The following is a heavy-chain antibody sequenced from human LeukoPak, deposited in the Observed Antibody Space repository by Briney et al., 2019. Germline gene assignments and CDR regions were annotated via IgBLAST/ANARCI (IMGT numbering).Heavy chain of an antibody. CDR2: IGYDESKK. V-gene: IGHV3-30*02. CDR1: GFTFNNFG. CDR3: AKDRSHYDILTGYFDY. J-gene: IGHJ4*02. Sequence: GGSLRLSCEASGFTFNNFGMHWVRQAPGKGLEWVAFIGYDESKKYYAESVKGRFTISRDNAKNSLYLQMNSLRAEDTALYYCAKDRSHYDILTGYFDYWGQGTLVTVSS. D-gene: IGHD3-9*01.